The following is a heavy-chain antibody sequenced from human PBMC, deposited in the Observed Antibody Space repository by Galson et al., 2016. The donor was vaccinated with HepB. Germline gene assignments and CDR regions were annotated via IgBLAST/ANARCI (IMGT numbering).Heavy chain of an antibody. CDR1: GFTFSSYE. CDR3: ARAPPHRSGGYHYWAEPFDY. J-gene: IGHJ4*02. CDR2: ISSSGSSR. Sequence: SLRLSCAASGFTFSSYEMNWVRQAPGKGLEWLSYISSSGSSRYNADSVKGRFTISRDNAKNSLYLQMNSLRAEDTAVYYCARAPPHRSGGYHYWAEPFDYWGQGTLVTVSS. D-gene: IGHD3-22*01. V-gene: IGHV3-48*03.